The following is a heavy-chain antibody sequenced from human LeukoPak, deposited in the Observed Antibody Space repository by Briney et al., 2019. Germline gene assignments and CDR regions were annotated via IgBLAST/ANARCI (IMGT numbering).Heavy chain of an antibody. CDR2: FDPEDGET. Sequence: ASVKVSCKVSGYTLTELSMHWVRQAPGKGLEWMGGFDPEDGETIYAQKFQGRVTMTEDTSTDTAYMELSSLRSEDTAVYYCATVRSDYDSSGCYLDYWGQGTLVTVSS. J-gene: IGHJ4*02. V-gene: IGHV1-24*01. CDR3: ATVRSDYDSSGCYLDY. D-gene: IGHD3-22*01. CDR1: GYTLTELS.